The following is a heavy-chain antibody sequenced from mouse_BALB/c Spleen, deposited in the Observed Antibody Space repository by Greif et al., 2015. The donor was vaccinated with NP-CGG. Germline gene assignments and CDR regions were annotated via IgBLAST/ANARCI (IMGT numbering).Heavy chain of an antibody. J-gene: IGHJ2*01. CDR3: ASNYGSRNYFDY. Sequence: LVESGASVKISCKATGYTFSSYWIEWVKQRPGHGLEWIGEILPGSGSTNYNEKFKGKATFTADTSSNTAYMQLSSLTSEDSAVYYCASNYGSRNYFDYWGQGTTLTVSS. V-gene: IGHV1-9*01. D-gene: IGHD1-1*01. CDR2: ILPGSGST. CDR1: GYTFSSYW.